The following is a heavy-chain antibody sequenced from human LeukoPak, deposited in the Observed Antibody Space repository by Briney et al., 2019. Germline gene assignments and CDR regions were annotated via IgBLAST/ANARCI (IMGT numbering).Heavy chain of an antibody. CDR1: GYSISSGYY. J-gene: IGHJ5*02. V-gene: IGHV4-38-2*02. D-gene: IGHD3-10*01. Sequence: SETLSLTCTVSGYSISSGYYWGWIRQPPGKGLEWIGSIYHSGSTYYNPSLKSRVTISVDTSKNQFSLKLSSVTAADTAVYYCARDLSITMVRGDRNWFDPWGQGTLVTVSS. CDR3: ARDLSITMVRGDRNWFDP. CDR2: IYHSGST.